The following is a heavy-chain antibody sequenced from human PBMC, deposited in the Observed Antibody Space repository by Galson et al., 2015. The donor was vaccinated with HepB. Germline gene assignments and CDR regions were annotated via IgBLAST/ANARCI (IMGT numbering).Heavy chain of an antibody. CDR2: IRSKAYGGTT. V-gene: IGHV3-49*04. CDR1: GFTFGDYA. J-gene: IGHJ4*02. CDR3: TSDSSGYYDRYYFDY. D-gene: IGHD3-22*01. Sequence: SLRLSCAASGFTFGDYAMSWVRQAPGKGLEWVGFIRSKAYGGTTEYAASVKGRFTISRDDSKSIAYLQMNSLKTEDTAVYYCTSDSSGYYDRYYFDYWGQGTRVTVSS.